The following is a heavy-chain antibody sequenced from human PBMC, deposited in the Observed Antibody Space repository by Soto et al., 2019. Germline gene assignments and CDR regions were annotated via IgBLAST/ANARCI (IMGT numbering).Heavy chain of an antibody. CDR3: AKRDDSSRFGGLDI. J-gene: IGHJ6*02. CDR2: VHSTGGT. Sequence: SETLSLTCTVSGGSITSGGYFWDWIRQPPGKGLEWIGTVHSTGGTYYSPSLRSRVTISVDTSKNLFSLKMTSASATDTAVYLCAKRDDSSRFGGLDIWGQGTAVTSP. V-gene: IGHV4-39*01. CDR1: GGSITSGGYF. D-gene: IGHD3-16*01.